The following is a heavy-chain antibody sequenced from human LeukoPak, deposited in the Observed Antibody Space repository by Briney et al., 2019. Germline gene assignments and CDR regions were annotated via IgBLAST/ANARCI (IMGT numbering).Heavy chain of an antibody. CDR1: GFTFSSYV. J-gene: IGHJ4*02. Sequence: GGSLRLSCAASGFTFSSYVMTWVRQAPGKGLEWVSVITGSAGSTDYADSVKGRFTISRDNSKNTLYLQMHSLRVEDTAVYYCAKGLGYYFDHWGQGTLVTVSS. CDR2: ITGSAGST. D-gene: IGHD2-15*01. V-gene: IGHV3-23*01. CDR3: AKGLGYYFDH.